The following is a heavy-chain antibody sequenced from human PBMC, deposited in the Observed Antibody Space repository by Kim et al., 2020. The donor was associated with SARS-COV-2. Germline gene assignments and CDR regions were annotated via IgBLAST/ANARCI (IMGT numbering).Heavy chain of an antibody. Sequence: SETLSLTCTVSGGSISSSSYYWGWIRQPPGKGLEWIGSIYYSGSTYYNPSLKSRVTISVDTSKNQFSLKLSSVTAADTAVYYCARHFSAWYGDYDDAFDIWGQGTMVTVSS. J-gene: IGHJ3*02. CDR3: ARHFSAWYGDYDDAFDI. CDR1: GGSISSSSYY. D-gene: IGHD4-17*01. V-gene: IGHV4-39*01. CDR2: IYYSGST.